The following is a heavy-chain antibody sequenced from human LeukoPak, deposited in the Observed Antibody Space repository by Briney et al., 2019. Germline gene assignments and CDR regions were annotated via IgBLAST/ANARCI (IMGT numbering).Heavy chain of an antibody. V-gene: IGHV3-21*01. D-gene: IGHD5-12*01. J-gene: IGHJ4*02. Sequence: GGSLRLSCAASGFTFSSYSMNWVRQTPGKGLEWVSSISSSSSYIYYADSVKGRFTISRDNAKNSLYLQMNSLRAEDTAVYHCARDGYSGYAFDYWGQGTLVTVSS. CDR1: GFTFSSYS. CDR3: ARDGYSGYAFDY. CDR2: ISSSSSYI.